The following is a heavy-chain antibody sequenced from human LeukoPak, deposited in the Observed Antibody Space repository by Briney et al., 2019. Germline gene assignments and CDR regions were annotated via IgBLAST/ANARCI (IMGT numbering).Heavy chain of an antibody. D-gene: IGHD2-8*01. CDR2: ISSTSTI. J-gene: IGHJ4*02. CDR1: GFTFSSYS. CDR3: ARDWTYCTNDICSRSGLDY. V-gene: IGHV3-48*01. Sequence: GGSLRLSCVTSGFTFSSYSMNWVRQAPGKGLEWISYISSTSTIYYADSVKGRFTISRDNAKNSLYLQMDSLRAEDTAVYYCARDWTYCTNDICSRSGLDYWGQGTLVTVSS.